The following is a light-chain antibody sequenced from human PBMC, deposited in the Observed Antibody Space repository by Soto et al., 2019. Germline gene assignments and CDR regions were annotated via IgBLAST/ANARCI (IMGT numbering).Light chain of an antibody. V-gene: IGKV1-5*03. CDR3: QQYESFPRT. CDR2: KAS. CDR1: QSINNY. Sequence: DIPMTQSPSTLSASVVDRVTITCRASQSINNYLAWYQQKPGKAPKLLIYKASTLESGVPSRFSGSGSGTEFTLSISSLQPDDFATYYCQQYESFPRTFGQGTKVEIK. J-gene: IGKJ1*01.